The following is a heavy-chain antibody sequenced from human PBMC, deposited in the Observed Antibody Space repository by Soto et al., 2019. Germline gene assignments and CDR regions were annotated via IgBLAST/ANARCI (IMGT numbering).Heavy chain of an antibody. Sequence: QVQLVQSGAEVKKPGSSVKVSCKASGGTFSSYAFSWVRQAPGQGLEWMGGIIPIFGTADYAQKFQGRVRIPADESTRTAYMALSSLSSEDVAVDYCASQPAPQYWWCFDYWGQGTLVTVSA. V-gene: IGHV1-69*12. CDR1: GGTFSSYA. J-gene: IGHJ4*02. D-gene: IGHD2-8*02. CDR3: ASQPAPQYWWCFDY. CDR2: IIPIFGTA.